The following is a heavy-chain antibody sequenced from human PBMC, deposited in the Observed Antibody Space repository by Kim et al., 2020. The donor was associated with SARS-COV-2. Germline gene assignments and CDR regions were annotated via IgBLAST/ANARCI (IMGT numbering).Heavy chain of an antibody. D-gene: IGHD1-7*01. V-gene: IGHV1-69*13. CDR2: IIPIFGTA. J-gene: IGHJ6*02. Sequence: SVKVSCKASGGTFSSYAISWVRQAPGQGLEWMGGIIPIFGTANYAQKFQGRVTITADESTSTAYMELSSLRSEDTAVYYCARESGLTGTIYGMDVWGQGTTVTVSS. CDR1: GGTFSSYA. CDR3: ARESGLTGTIYGMDV.